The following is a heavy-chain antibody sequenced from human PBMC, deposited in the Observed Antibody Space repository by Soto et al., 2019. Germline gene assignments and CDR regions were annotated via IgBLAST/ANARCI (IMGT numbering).Heavy chain of an antibody. D-gene: IGHD3-22*01. J-gene: IGHJ4*01. CDR2: IKSKALGGTT. V-gene: IGHV3-15*07. CDR3: TTDSYSTMIEVRFEY. CDR1: GFAFNNAW. Sequence: PGGSLRLSCAGSGFAFNNAWINWVRQAPGKGLEWVGRIKSKALGGTTDFAAPVRGRFAITRDDSRNMAYMQMNSLNTEDTAVYYCTTDSYSTMIEVRFEYRGHGTLVTVPS.